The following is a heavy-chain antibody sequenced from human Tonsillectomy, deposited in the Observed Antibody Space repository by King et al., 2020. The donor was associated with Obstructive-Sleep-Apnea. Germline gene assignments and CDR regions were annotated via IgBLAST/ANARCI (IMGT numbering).Heavy chain of an antibody. V-gene: IGHV3-33*01. CDR2: IWYDGSNK. J-gene: IGHJ4*02. CDR1: GFTFSSYG. D-gene: IGHD3-10*01. CDR3: ARGVTMVRGVTSLDY. Sequence: VQLVESGGGVVQPGRSLRLSCAASGFTFSSYGMHWVRQAPGKGLEWVAVIWYDGSNKYYADSVKGRFTMSRDNSKNTLYLQMNSLRAEDTAVYYCARGVTMVRGVTSLDYWGQGTLVTVSS.